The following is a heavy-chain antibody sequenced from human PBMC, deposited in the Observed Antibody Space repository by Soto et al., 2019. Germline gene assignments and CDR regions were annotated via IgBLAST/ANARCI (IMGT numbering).Heavy chain of an antibody. D-gene: IGHD2-15*01. Sequence: QVQLVQSGAEVKKPGSSVKVSCKASGGNFRSYAISWVRQAPGTGLEWMGGIIPVFGTANYAQKFQGRVTITADESTSTAYMELSSLRSEDTAVYYCARDRYGDCSGCSCYSGDLYLDYWGQGTLVTVSS. V-gene: IGHV1-69*01. CDR1: GGNFRSYA. J-gene: IGHJ4*02. CDR2: IIPVFGTA. CDR3: ARDRYGDCSGCSCYSGDLYLDY.